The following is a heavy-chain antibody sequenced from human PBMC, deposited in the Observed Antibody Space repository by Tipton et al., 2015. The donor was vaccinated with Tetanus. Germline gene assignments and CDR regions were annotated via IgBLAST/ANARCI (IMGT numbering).Heavy chain of an antibody. D-gene: IGHD2-15*01. J-gene: IGHJ6*02. V-gene: IGHV1-46*01. CDR3: ARAYCSGGSCYTYYYYGMDV. Sequence: QSGAEVKKPGASVKVSCKASGYTFTSYYMHWVRQAPGQGLEWMGIINPSGGSTSYAQKFQGRVTMTRGTSTSTVYMELSSLRSEDTAVYYCARAYCSGGSCYTYYYYGMDVWGQGTTVTVSS. CDR2: INPSGGST. CDR1: GYTFTSYY.